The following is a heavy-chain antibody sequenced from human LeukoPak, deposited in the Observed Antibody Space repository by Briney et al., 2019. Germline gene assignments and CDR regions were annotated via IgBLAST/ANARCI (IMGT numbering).Heavy chain of an antibody. V-gene: IGHV4-4*07. D-gene: IGHD6-6*01. Sequence: PSETLSPTCTVSGGSISSYYWSWIRQPAGKGLEWIGRIYTSGSTNYNPSLKSRVTMSVDTSKNQFSLKLSSVTAADTAVYYCARDLGYSSSPDYYYYGMDVWGQGTTVTVSS. CDR3: ARDLGYSSSPDYYYYGMDV. CDR1: GGSISSYY. J-gene: IGHJ6*02. CDR2: IYTSGST.